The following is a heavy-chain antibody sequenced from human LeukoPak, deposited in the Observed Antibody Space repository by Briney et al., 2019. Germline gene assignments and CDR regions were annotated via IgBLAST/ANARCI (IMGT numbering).Heavy chain of an antibody. J-gene: IGHJ4*02. CDR3: AKVGYCTNNCFRTYDY. CDR2: VSGDGAVT. CDR1: GFSFSDSV. D-gene: IGHD2-8*01. Sequence: PGGSLRLSCVASGFSFSDSVMSWVRQPPGKGLEWASAVSGDGAVTYYAASVRGRFTISRDNSKNTVYLQMNSLRAEDTATYYCAKVGYCTNNCFRTYDYWGQGALVAVSS. V-gene: IGHV3-23*01.